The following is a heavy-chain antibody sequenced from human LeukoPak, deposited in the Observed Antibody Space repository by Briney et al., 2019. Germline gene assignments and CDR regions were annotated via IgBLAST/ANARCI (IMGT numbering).Heavy chain of an antibody. CDR1: GGSISSYY. V-gene: IGHV4-59*01. CDR3: ARTSPTTYYYDSSGRFFDI. Sequence: SETLSLTCTVSGGSISSYYWSWIRQPPGKGLEWIGYIYYSGSTNYNPSLKSRVTISVDTSKNQFSLKLSSVTAADTAVYYCARTSPTTYYYDSSGRFFDIWGQGTMVTVSS. CDR2: IYYSGST. D-gene: IGHD3-22*01. J-gene: IGHJ3*02.